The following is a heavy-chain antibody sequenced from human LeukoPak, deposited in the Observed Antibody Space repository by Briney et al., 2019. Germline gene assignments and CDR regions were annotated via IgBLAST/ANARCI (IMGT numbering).Heavy chain of an antibody. CDR1: GGTFSSYA. J-gene: IGHJ6*03. CDR3: ARDPGYCSSTSCARRGYYYYMDV. D-gene: IGHD2-2*01. Sequence: GPSVKVSCKASGGTFSSYAISWVRQAPGQGLEWMGGIIPIFGTANYAQKFQGRVTITTDESTSTAYMELSSLRSEDTAVYYCARDPGYCSSTSCARRGYYYYMDVWGKGTTVTVSS. CDR2: IIPIFGTA. V-gene: IGHV1-69*05.